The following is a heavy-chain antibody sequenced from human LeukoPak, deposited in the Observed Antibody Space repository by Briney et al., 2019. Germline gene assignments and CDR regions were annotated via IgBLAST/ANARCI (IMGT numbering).Heavy chain of an antibody. CDR2: IYYSGST. CDR3: ARGRYGDYRNWFDP. CDR1: GGSISSYY. J-gene: IGHJ5*02. D-gene: IGHD4-17*01. Sequence: SETLSLTCTVSGGSISSYYWSWIRQPPGKGLEWIGYIYYSGSTNYNPSLKSRVTISVDTSKNQFSLKLSSVTAADTAVYYCARGRYGDYRNWFDPWGQGTLVTVSS. V-gene: IGHV4-59*01.